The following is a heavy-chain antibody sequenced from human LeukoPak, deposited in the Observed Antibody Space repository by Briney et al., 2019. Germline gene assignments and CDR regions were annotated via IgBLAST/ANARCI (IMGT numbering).Heavy chain of an antibody. D-gene: IGHD3-9*01. Sequence: GESLQISCRGSGYSFTSYWISWVRQMPGRGREWMGTIDLSDSYTNYSPSFQDHVTISADKSITTAYLQWSSLKASDTAMYYCARHGTGFSGPDSFDYWGQGTLVTVSS. J-gene: IGHJ4*02. CDR1: GYSFTSYW. CDR2: IDLSDSYT. V-gene: IGHV5-10-1*01. CDR3: ARHGTGFSGPDSFDY.